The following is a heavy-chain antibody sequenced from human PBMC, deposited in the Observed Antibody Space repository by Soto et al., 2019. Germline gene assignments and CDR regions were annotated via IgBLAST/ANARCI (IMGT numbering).Heavy chain of an antibody. CDR1: GFTFSSYG. Sequence: GGSLRLSCAASGFTFSSYGMHWVRQAPGKGLEWVAVIWYDGSNKYYADSVKGRFTISRDNSKNTLYLQMNSLRAEDTAVYYCARKDTAMVMGYLQHWGQGTLVTVSS. V-gene: IGHV3-33*01. CDR3: ARKDTAMVMGYLQH. J-gene: IGHJ1*01. CDR2: IWYDGSNK. D-gene: IGHD5-18*01.